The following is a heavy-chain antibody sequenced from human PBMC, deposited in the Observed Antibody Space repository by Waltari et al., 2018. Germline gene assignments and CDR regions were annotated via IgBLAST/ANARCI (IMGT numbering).Heavy chain of an antibody. D-gene: IGHD1-7*01. Sequence: EVQLVESGGGLVQPGGSLRLSCAASGFTFSSYSMNWVRQAPGKGLEWVSYISSSSSTIYYADSVKGRFTISRDNAKNSLYLQMNSLRAEDTAVYYCARDNGITGTTSQVGYWGQGTLVTVSS. J-gene: IGHJ4*02. CDR1: GFTFSSYS. CDR3: ARDNGITGTTSQVGY. V-gene: IGHV3-48*04. CDR2: ISSSSSTI.